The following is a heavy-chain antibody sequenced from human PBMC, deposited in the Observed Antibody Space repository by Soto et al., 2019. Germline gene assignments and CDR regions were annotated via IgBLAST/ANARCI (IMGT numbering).Heavy chain of an antibody. Sequence: SDTLSLTCTVFGCSISSSGHYWGWVRQPPGKGLEWIGTIHYSGDAYYNPSLKSRVSISVDTSKSQFSLKLNSVTAADTALYYCSRHYCRGGSCYYYGMDVWGQGTTVT. J-gene: IGHJ6*02. CDR3: SRHYCRGGSCYYYGMDV. V-gene: IGHV4-39*01. CDR2: IHYSGDA. D-gene: IGHD2-15*01. CDR1: GCSISSSGHY.